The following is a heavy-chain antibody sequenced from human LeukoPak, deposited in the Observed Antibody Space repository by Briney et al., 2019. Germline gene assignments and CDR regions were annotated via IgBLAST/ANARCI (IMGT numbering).Heavy chain of an antibody. D-gene: IGHD3-10*01. CDR1: GYSISSGYY. V-gene: IGHV4-38-2*02. J-gene: IGHJ6*03. CDR3: ARRPITMVRSRYMDV. Sequence: SETLSLTCSVSGYSISSGYYWGWIRQSPGKGLEWIANMYHSGLIYYNPSLKSRITISMDTSKNQLSLKLRSVTAADTAVYYCARRPITMVRSRYMDVWGKGTTVTISS. CDR2: MYHSGLI.